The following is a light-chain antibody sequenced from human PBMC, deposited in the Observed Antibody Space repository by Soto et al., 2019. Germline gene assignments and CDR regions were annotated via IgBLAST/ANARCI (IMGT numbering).Light chain of an antibody. CDR3: QQWIRWT. CDR2: GAS. CDR1: QRIGSN. J-gene: IGKJ1*01. Sequence: EIVMTQSPGTLSASPGDTVTLSCRASQRIGSNLAWYQQKPGQAPRLLIYGASTRATGVPARFSGSGSETEFTLTISSLQSEDFALYHCQQWIRWTFGQGTRLELK. V-gene: IGKV3-15*01.